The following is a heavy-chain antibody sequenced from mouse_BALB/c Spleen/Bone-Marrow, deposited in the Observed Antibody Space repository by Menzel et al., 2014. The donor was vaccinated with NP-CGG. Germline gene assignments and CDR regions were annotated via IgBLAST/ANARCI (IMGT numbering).Heavy chain of an antibody. CDR2: IRNKANGYTT. D-gene: IGHD2-1*01. J-gene: IGHJ3*01. CDR3: ARDNGNYVRFAY. CDR1: GFTFTDYY. Sequence: EVKLVESGGGLVQPGGSLRLSCATSGFTFTDYYMSWVRQPPGKALEWLGFIRNKANGYTTEYSASVKGRFTISRDNSQSILYLQMNTLRAEDSATYYCARDNGNYVRFAYWGQGTLVTVSA. V-gene: IGHV7-3*02.